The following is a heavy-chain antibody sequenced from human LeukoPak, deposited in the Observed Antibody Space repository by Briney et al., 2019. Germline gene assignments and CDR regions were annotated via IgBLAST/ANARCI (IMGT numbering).Heavy chain of an antibody. CDR2: INHSGST. J-gene: IGHJ5*02. D-gene: IGHD2-21*01. CDR1: GGSFSGYY. CDR3: ARGHRHSWFDP. Sequence: SEILSLTCAVYGGSFSGYYWSWIRQPPGKGLEWIGEINHSGSTNYNPSLKSRVTMSIDTSKNQFSLKLSSVTAADTAVYYCARGHRHSWFDPWGQGTLVTVSS. V-gene: IGHV4-34*01.